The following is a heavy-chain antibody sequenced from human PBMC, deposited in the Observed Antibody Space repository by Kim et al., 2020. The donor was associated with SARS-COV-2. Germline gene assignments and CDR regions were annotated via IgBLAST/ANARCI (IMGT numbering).Heavy chain of an antibody. CDR2: IYYSGST. CDR1: GASISSGGYS. J-gene: IGHJ5*02. D-gene: IGHD3-10*01. V-gene: IGHV4-30-2*01. CDR3: ARVIWFGDNRKIWFDP. Sequence: SETLSLTCAVSGASISSGGYSWSWIRQPPGKDLEWIGYIYYSGSTSYNPSLKSRVTISLDRSKNQFSLNLRSLTGADTAFYYCARVIWFGDNRKIWFDPWGQGPLVTVSS.